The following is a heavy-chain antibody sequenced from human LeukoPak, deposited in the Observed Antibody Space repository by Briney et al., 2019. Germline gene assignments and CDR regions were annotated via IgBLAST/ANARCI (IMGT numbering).Heavy chain of an antibody. CDR3: AKEGSTFRGARLRDYYDSSGYTTLGY. V-gene: IGHV3-30*02. D-gene: IGHD3-22*01. J-gene: IGHJ4*02. Sequence: GGSLRLSCAASGFTFSSYGMHWVRQAPGKGLEWVAFIRYDGSNKYYADSVKGRFTISRDNSKNTLYLQMNSLRAEDTAVYYCAKEGSTFRGARLRDYYDSSGYTTLGYWGQGTLVTVSS. CDR2: IRYDGSNK. CDR1: GFTFSSYG.